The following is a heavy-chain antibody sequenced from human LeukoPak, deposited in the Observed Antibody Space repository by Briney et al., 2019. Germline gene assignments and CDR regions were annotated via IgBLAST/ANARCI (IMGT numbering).Heavy chain of an antibody. CDR1: GYTFTGYY. CDR3: ARGTQNMITFGGVIVN. V-gene: IGHV1-2*02. J-gene: IGHJ4*02. Sequence: ASVKVSCKASGYTFTGYYMHWVRQAPGQRLEWMGWINPNSGGTNYAQKFQGRVTMTRDTSISTGYMELSRLRSDDTAVYYCARGTQNMITFGGVIVNWGQGTLVTVSS. CDR2: INPNSGGT. D-gene: IGHD3-16*02.